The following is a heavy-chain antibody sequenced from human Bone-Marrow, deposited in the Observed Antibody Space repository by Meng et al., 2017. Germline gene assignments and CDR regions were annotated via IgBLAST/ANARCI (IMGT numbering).Heavy chain of an antibody. J-gene: IGHJ4*02. D-gene: IGHD1-26*01. Sequence: EVQVLESGGGLVQPGGSLRLSCAASGFTFSSYAMSWVRQAPGKGLECVSVISGGGDNTYYAHSVKGRFTVSRDNAKNTLYLQMNSLRAEDTAVYYCTRGIGRYSDYWGQGTLVTVSS. CDR2: ISGGGDNT. V-gene: IGHV3-23*01. CDR3: TRGIGRYSDY. CDR1: GFTFSSYA.